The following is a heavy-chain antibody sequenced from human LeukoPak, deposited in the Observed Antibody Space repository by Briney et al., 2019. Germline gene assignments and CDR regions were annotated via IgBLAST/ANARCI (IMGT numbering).Heavy chain of an antibody. D-gene: IGHD3-22*01. Sequence: SVKVSCKASGGTFSSYTISWGRQAPGQGLEWMGRIIPILGIANYAQKFQGRVTITADKSTRTAYMELSSLRSEDTAVYYCARTGRVYYDSSGYFARAFDYWGQGTLVTVSS. CDR3: ARTGRVYYDSSGYFARAFDY. CDR2: IIPILGIA. V-gene: IGHV1-69*02. J-gene: IGHJ4*02. CDR1: GGTFSSYT.